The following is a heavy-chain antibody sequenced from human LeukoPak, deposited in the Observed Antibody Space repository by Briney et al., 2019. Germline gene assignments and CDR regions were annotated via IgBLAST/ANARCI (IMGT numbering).Heavy chain of an antibody. D-gene: IGHD3-22*01. CDR1: GYTFTSYA. CDR3: ARGAADYYDSSGYAFDI. Sequence: SVKVSCKASGYTFTSYAISWVRQAPGQGLEWMGGIIPIFGTANYAQKFQGRVTITADESTSTAYMELSSLRSEDTAVYYCARGAADYYDSSGYAFDIWGQGTMVTVSS. J-gene: IGHJ3*02. CDR2: IIPIFGTA. V-gene: IGHV1-69*13.